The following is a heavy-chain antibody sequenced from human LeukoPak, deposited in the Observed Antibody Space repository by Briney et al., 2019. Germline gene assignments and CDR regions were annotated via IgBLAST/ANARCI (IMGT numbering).Heavy chain of an antibody. CDR2: IYYSGST. Sequence: SETPSLTCTVSGGSISSYYWSWIRQPPGKGLEWIGYIYYSGSTNYNPSLKSRVTISVDTSKNQFSLKLSSVTAADTAVYYCARGRADRYSSSWYMAFDIWGQGTMVTVSS. CDR3: ARGRADRYSSSWYMAFDI. V-gene: IGHV4-59*01. D-gene: IGHD6-13*01. J-gene: IGHJ3*02. CDR1: GGSISSYY.